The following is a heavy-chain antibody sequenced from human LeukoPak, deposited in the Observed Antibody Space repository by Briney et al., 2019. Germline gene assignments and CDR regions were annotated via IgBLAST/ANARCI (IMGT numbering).Heavy chain of an antibody. CDR1: GGSFSGYY. D-gene: IGHD1-26*01. Sequence: SETLSLTCAVYGGSFSGYYWSWIRQPPGKGLEWIGEINHSGSTNYNPSLKSRVTISVDTSKNQFSLKLSSVTAADTAVYYCARGLGIVGATPYFDYWGQGTLVTVSS. CDR3: ARGLGIVGATPYFDY. CDR2: INHSGST. J-gene: IGHJ4*02. V-gene: IGHV4-34*01.